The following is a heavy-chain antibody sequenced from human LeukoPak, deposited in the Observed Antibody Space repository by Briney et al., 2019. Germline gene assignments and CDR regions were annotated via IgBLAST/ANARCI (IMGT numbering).Heavy chain of an antibody. CDR2: INPSGGST. CDR1: GYTFTSYY. V-gene: IGHV1-46*01. Sequence: ASVKVSCKASGYTFTSYYMHWVRQAPGQGLEWMGIINPSGGSTSYAQKFQGRVTMTRDTSTSTVYMELSSLRSEDTAVYYCARDQGSSTAYYYYMDVWGKGTTVTVPS. J-gene: IGHJ6*03. D-gene: IGHD6-6*01. CDR3: ARDQGSSTAYYYYMDV.